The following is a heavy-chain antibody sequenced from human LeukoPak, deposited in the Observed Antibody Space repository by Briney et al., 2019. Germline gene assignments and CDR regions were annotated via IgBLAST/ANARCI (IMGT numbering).Heavy chain of an antibody. V-gene: IGHV4-31*03. Sequence: PSETLSLTCTVSGGSISSGGYYWSWIRQHPGKGLEWIGYIYYSGSTYYNPSLKSRATISVDTSKNQFSLKLSSVTAADTAVYYCARSYYYDSSGYYRMGDYFDYWGQGTLVTVSS. D-gene: IGHD3-22*01. CDR1: GGSISSGGYY. CDR3: ARSYYYDSSGYYRMGDYFDY. J-gene: IGHJ4*02. CDR2: IYYSGST.